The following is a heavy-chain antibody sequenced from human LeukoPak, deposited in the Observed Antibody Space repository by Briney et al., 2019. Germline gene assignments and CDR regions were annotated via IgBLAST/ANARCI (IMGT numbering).Heavy chain of an antibody. J-gene: IGHJ4*02. CDR1: EFIFSTYN. D-gene: IGHD7-27*01. CDR2: INYSGVST. V-gene: IGHV3-23*01. Sequence: GGSLRLSCSASEFIFSTYNMNWVRQAPGKGLEWVSVINYSGVSTNYADSVKGRFTISRDNSKNTVYLQMNSLRVEDTAVYYCAKDQNWEGGYWGQGTLVTVSS. CDR3: AKDQNWEGGY.